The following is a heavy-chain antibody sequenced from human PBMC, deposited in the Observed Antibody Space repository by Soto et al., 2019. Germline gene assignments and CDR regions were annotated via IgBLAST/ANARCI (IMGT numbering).Heavy chain of an antibody. D-gene: IGHD3-10*01. CDR1: GASISRGGFH. Sequence: QLQLQESGPGLVKPSETLSLTCAVSGASISRGGFHWGWIRQLPGQGLEWIGSLYSGSTYYNPSLKSRVTISADTSKNQFSLTLSSVTAADTAVYYCARRGSGHTFDYWGQGTLVTVSS. J-gene: IGHJ4*02. V-gene: IGHV4-39*01. CDR3: ARRGSGHTFDY. CDR2: LYSGST.